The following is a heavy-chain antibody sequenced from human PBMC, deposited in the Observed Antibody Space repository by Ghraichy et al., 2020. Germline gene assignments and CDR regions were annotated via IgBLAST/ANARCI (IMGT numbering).Heavy chain of an antibody. V-gene: IGHV4-59*08. D-gene: IGHD6-13*01. J-gene: IGHJ4*03. CDR2: IYYSGST. Sequence: SETLSLTCTVSGGSISSYYWSWIRQPPGKGLEWIGYIYYSGSTNYTPSLKSRVTISVDTSKNQFSLKLSSVTAADTAVYYCARQTNRGVYSSPEFDYWGQGATVTVSS. CDR3: ARQTNRGVYSSPEFDY. CDR1: GGSISSYY.